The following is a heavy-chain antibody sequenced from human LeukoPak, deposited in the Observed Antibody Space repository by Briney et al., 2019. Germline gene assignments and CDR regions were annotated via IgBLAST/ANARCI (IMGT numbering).Heavy chain of an antibody. CDR2: ISYDGSNK. CDR3: ARDSGDIDSGFDY. CDR1: GFTFSSYA. J-gene: IGHJ4*02. D-gene: IGHD1-26*01. Sequence: GGSLRLSCAASGFTFSSYAMHWVRQAPGKGLEWVAVISYDGSNKYYADSVKGRFTISRDNSKNTLCLQMNSLRAEDTAVYYCARDSGDIDSGFDYWGQGTLVTVSS. V-gene: IGHV3-30-3*01.